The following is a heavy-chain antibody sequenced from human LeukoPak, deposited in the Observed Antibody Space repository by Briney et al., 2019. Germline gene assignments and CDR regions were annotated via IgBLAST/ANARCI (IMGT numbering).Heavy chain of an antibody. V-gene: IGHV3-53*01. Sequence: GGSLRLSCAASGFTVSSNYMSWVRQAPGKGPEWVSVIYSGGSTYYADSVKGRFTISRDNSKNTLYLQMNSLRAEDTAVCYCASPLGDSSGYSVYGMDVWGQGTTVTVSS. CDR2: IYSGGST. CDR1: GFTVSSNY. J-gene: IGHJ6*02. D-gene: IGHD3-22*01. CDR3: ASPLGDSSGYSVYGMDV.